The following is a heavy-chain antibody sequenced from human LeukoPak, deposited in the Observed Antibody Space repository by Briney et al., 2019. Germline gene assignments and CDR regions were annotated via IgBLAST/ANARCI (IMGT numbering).Heavy chain of an antibody. CDR2: ISAYNGNT. J-gene: IGHJ4*02. CDR1: GYTFTSYG. D-gene: IGHD6-19*01. CDR3: ARDAARRGSSGWYYFDY. Sequence: ASVTVSCKASGYTFTSYGISWVRQAPGQGLEWMGWISAYNGNTNYAQKLQGRVTTNTDTSTSTAYMELRSLRSDDTAVYYCARDAARRGSSGWYYFDYWGQGTLVTVSS. V-gene: IGHV1-18*01.